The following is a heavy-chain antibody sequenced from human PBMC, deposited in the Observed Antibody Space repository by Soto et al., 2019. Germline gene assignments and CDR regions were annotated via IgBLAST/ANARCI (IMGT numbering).Heavy chain of an antibody. D-gene: IGHD3-3*01. V-gene: IGHV4-39*01. J-gene: IGHJ6*03. CDR2: SYYSGST. CDR3: ATQADNYEDYYFMDV. Sequence: PSETLSLTCTVSGGSISNSSYYWGWIRQPPGKGLDWIGSSYYSGSTYYNLSLKSRVTISVDTSKNQFSLKLSSVTAADTAVYYCATQADNYEDYYFMDVWGKGTTVPVSS. CDR1: GGSISNSSYY.